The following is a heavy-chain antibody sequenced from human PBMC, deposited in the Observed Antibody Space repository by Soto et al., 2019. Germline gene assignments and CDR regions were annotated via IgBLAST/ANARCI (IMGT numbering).Heavy chain of an antibody. Sequence: EVQLLESGGGLVQPGGSLRLSCAASGFTFSSYAMSWVRQAPGKGLEWVSAISGSGGSTYYADSVKGRFTISRDNSKDTLYLQMNSLRAEDTAVYYCATGRGVNFYYGMDVWGQGTTVTFSS. V-gene: IGHV3-23*01. D-gene: IGHD3-10*01. CDR3: ATGRGVNFYYGMDV. J-gene: IGHJ6*02. CDR2: ISGSGGST. CDR1: GFTFSSYA.